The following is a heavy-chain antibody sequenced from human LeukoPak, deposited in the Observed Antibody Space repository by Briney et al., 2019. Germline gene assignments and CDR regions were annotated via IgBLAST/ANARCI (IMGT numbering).Heavy chain of an antibody. V-gene: IGHV1-69*13. CDR1: GGTFSSYA. J-gene: IGHJ6*03. Sequence: SVKVSCKASGGTFSSYAISWVRQAPGQGLEWMGGIIPIFGTANYAQKFQGRVTITADESTSTAYMELSSLRSEDTAVYFCATHSPEWRYSGYYNYYYMDVWGNGTTVTVSS. CDR3: ATHSPEWRYSGYYNYYYMDV. CDR2: IIPIFGTA. D-gene: IGHD5-12*01.